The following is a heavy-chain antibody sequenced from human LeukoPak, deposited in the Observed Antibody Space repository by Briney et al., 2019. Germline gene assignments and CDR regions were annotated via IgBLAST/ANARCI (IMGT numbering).Heavy chain of an antibody. V-gene: IGHV4-39*02. CDR1: GGSISSSSYY. J-gene: IGHJ6*02. CDR2: IYYSGST. Sequence: SETLSLTCTVSGGSISSSSYYWGWIRQPPGKGLEWIGSIYYSGSTYYNPSLKSRVTISVDTSKNQFSLKLSSVTAADTAVYYCARDLPLWFGELGMDVWGQGTTVTVSS. D-gene: IGHD3-10*01. CDR3: ARDLPLWFGELGMDV.